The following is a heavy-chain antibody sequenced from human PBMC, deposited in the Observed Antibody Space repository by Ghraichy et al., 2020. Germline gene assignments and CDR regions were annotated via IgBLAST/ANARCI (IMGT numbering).Heavy chain of an antibody. CDR2: IYYSGST. J-gene: IGHJ3*02. CDR1: GGSISSSYY. Sequence: SETLSLTCTVSGGSISSSYYWGWIRQPPGKGLEWIGSIYYSGSTYNNSSLKSRVTISGDASKNQFSLKLSSVTAADTAVYYCARHVVGAIKITDGKRSAFDIWGQGTMVTVSS. V-gene: IGHV4-39*01. CDR3: ARHVVGAIKITDGKRSAFDI. D-gene: IGHD1-26*01.